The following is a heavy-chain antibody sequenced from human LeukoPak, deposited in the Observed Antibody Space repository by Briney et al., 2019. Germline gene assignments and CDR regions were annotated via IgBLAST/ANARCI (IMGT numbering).Heavy chain of an antibody. CDR2: ISNGET. V-gene: IGHV3-23*01. D-gene: IGHD2-21*02. Sequence: GGSLRLSCAASGFPFSRHAMSWVRQPPGEGLEWVSAISNGETYYADSVRGRFTISRDDSKNTVYLQMNSLRDEDTALYYCVREAGYCASVCLKSNWFDPWGPGTLVTVSS. J-gene: IGHJ5*02. CDR1: GFPFSRHA. CDR3: VREAGYCASVCLKSNWFDP.